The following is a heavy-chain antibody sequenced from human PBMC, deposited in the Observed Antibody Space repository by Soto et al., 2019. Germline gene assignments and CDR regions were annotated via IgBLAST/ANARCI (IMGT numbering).Heavy chain of an antibody. CDR2: IYHSGST. J-gene: IGHJ4*02. V-gene: IGHV4-4*02. Sequence: PSETLSLTCAVSGGSINSGYWWTWVRQPPGKGLEWSGEIYHSGSTNYNPSLKSRVTISVDKSKNQFSLQLSSVAAPHTAVYYCAPGVRSEGVTGLFYWRQGTLVTVSS. D-gene: IGHD2-15*01. CDR1: GGSINSGYW. CDR3: APGVRSEGVTGLFY.